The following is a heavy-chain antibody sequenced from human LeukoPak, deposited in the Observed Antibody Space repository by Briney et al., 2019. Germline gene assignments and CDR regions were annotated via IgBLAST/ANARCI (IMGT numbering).Heavy chain of an antibody. D-gene: IGHD2-2*01. J-gene: IGHJ5*02. CDR3: ARDGNCSSTSCYDWFDP. CDR1: GYTFTSYA. V-gene: IGHV7-4-1*01. CDR2: INTNTGNP. Sequence: SGKVSCKASGYTFTSYAMNWVRQAPGQGLEWMGWINTNTGNPTYAQGFTGRFVFSLDTSVSTAYLQICSLKAEDTAVYYCARDGNCSSTSCYDWFDPWGQGTLVTVSS.